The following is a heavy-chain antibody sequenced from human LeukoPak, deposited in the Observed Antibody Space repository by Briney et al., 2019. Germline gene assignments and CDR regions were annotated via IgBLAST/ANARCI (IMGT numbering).Heavy chain of an antibody. CDR2: IRYDGSNK. D-gene: IGHD6-19*01. Sequence: PGGSLRLSCAASGFTFSSYGMHWVRQAPGKGLEWVAFIRYDGSNKYYADSVKGRFTVSRDNSKNTLYLQMNSLRAEDTAVYYCAKELSGWHESSDFDYWGQGTLVTVSS. CDR1: GFTFSSYG. V-gene: IGHV3-30*02. CDR3: AKELSGWHESSDFDY. J-gene: IGHJ4*02.